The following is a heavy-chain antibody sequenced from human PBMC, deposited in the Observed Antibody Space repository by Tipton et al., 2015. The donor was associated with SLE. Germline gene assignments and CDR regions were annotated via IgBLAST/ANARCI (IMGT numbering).Heavy chain of an antibody. J-gene: IGHJ5*02. CDR2: ISGNNGNT. CDR3: ARTMFGVVIAIWFDP. CDR1: GYSFTRHG. D-gene: IGHD3-3*01. Sequence: QLVQSGPEVKKPGASVKVSCKTSGYSFTRHGVSWVRQAPGQGLEWMGWISGNNGNTNYAERFRGRVTMTANTSSDTAYMELRSLRPDDTAIYYCARTMFGVVIAIWFDPWGQGTLISVSS. V-gene: IGHV1-18*01.